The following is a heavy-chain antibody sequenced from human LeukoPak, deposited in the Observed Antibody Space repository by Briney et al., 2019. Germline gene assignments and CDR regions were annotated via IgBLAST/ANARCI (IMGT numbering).Heavy chain of an antibody. CDR3: ARDPASEMATIRAKTPTEGHYYGMDV. D-gene: IGHD5-24*01. V-gene: IGHV3-53*01. CDR1: GFTVSSNY. Sequence: GGSLRLSCAASGFTVSSNYMSWVRQAPGKGLEWVSVIYSGGSTYYADSVKGRFTISRDNSKNTLYLQMNSLRAEDTAVYYCARDPASEMATIRAKTPTEGHYYGMDVWGQGTTVTVSS. J-gene: IGHJ6*02. CDR2: IYSGGST.